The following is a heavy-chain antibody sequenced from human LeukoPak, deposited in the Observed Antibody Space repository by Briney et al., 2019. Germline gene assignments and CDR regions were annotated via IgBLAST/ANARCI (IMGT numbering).Heavy chain of an antibody. J-gene: IGHJ4*02. Sequence: GGSLRLSCAASGFTFSSYVMSWVRQAPGKGLELVSSISGSGGSTYYADSVKGRFTISRDNSKNTLYLQMISLRAADTTVYYCAKDIPVEEDYFDYWGQGTLVTVSS. D-gene: IGHD2-2*02. V-gene: IGHV3-23*01. CDR1: GFTFSSYV. CDR3: AKDIPVEEDYFDY. CDR2: ISGSGGST.